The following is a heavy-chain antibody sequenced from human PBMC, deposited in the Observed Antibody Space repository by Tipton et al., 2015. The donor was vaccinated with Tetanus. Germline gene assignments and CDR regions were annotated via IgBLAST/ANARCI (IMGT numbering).Heavy chain of an antibody. CDR1: GVSISSSSYY. CDR3: ARWIAVTGTDFDF. D-gene: IGHD6-19*01. V-gene: IGHV4-39*01. CDR2: IYDSEST. Sequence: TLSLTCTVSGVSISSSSYYWGWIRQPPGKGLEWIGSIYDSESTYYNPSLKSRVTISVDTSKNQFSLKLSSVTAADTAVYYCARWIAVTGTDFDFWGQGTLVTASS. J-gene: IGHJ4*02.